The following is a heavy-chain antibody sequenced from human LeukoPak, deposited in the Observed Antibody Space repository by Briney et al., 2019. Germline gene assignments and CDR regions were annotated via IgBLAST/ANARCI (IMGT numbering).Heavy chain of an antibody. Sequence: DPSETLSLTCTVSGGSISSYYWSWIRQPPGKGLEWIGYIYYSGSTNYNPSLKSRVTISVDTSKNQFSLKLSSVTAADTAVYYCARGGKEMATDYDYWGQGTLVTVSS. V-gene: IGHV4-59*01. D-gene: IGHD5-24*01. CDR3: ARGGKEMATDYDY. CDR1: GGSISSYY. J-gene: IGHJ4*02. CDR2: IYYSGST.